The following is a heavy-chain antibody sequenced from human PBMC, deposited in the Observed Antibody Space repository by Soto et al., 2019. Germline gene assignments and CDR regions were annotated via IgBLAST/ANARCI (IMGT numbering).Heavy chain of an antibody. CDR1: GFTFSTFG. CDR3: ARDLRCSSTTCPADF. CDR2: IWYDGSNK. D-gene: IGHD2-2*01. Sequence: PGGSLRLSCAASGFTFSTFGIHCFRHAPCKWLEWVAIIWYDGSNKYYGDSVKGRFTISRDNSKNTVYLQMNSLRAEDTAVYYCARDLRCSSTTCPADFWGQGTLVTVSS. J-gene: IGHJ4*02. V-gene: IGHV3-33*01.